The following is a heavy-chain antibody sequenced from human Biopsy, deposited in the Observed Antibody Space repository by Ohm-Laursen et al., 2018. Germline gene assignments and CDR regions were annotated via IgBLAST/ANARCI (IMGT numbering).Heavy chain of an antibody. J-gene: IGHJ4*02. V-gene: IGHV3-9*01. Sequence: SLRLSCAASDFTFDDYAMSWVRQSPGKGLEWVSGITWNSGHIAYADSVKGRFTIYRDNAENSMYLQMSSLTVDDTAVYYCARDERWGQGTLVTVSS. CDR1: DFTFDDYA. CDR3: ARDER. CDR2: ITWNSGHI. D-gene: IGHD5-24*01.